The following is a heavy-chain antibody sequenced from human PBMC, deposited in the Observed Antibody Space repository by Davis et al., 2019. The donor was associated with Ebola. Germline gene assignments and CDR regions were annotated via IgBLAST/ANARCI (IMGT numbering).Heavy chain of an antibody. V-gene: IGHV4-34*01. J-gene: IGHJ4*02. CDR1: GGSFSGYY. D-gene: IGHD2-2*01. CDR2: INHSGST. CDR3: ARQSSSSRGDY. Sequence: SETLSLTCAVYGGSFSGYYWSWIRQPPGKGLEWIGEINHSGSTNYNPSLKSRVTISVDTTKNHFSLKLRSVTAADTAVYYCARQSSSSRGDYWGQGILVTVSS.